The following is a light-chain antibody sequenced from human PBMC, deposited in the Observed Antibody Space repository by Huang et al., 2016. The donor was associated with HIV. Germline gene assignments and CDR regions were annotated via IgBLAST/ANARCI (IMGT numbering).Light chain of an antibody. Sequence: DIQMTQSPSSLSASVGDRVTITCRASQRISSYLNWYHQKPGKAPKRLIYAASSLQSGVPSMFSGSGSGTDFTLTISSLQPEDFATYYCQQSYSTPYTFGQGTKLEIK. V-gene: IGKV1-39*01. CDR2: AAS. CDR1: QRISSY. J-gene: IGKJ2*01. CDR3: QQSYSTPYT.